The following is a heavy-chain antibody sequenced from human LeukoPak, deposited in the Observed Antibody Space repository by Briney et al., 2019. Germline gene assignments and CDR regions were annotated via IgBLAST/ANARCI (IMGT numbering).Heavy chain of an antibody. CDR2: ISYDGSNK. J-gene: IGHJ4*02. Sequence: PGGSLRLSCAASGFTFSSYGMHWVRQAPGKGLEWVAVISYDGSNKYYADSVKGRFTISRDNSKNTLYLRMNSLRAEDTAVYYCAKDYYDSSDFFDYWGQGTLVTVSS. CDR3: AKDYYDSSDFFDY. D-gene: IGHD3-22*01. CDR1: GFTFSSYG. V-gene: IGHV3-30*18.